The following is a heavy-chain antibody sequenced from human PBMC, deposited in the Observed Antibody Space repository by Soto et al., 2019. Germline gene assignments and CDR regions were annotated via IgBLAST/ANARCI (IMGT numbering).Heavy chain of an antibody. CDR3: ARGFGTANFDY. V-gene: IGHV4-34*01. CDR2: INHSGIT. D-gene: IGHD1-1*01. Sequence: SESLSLNCAVYVGSFSGYYWSWIRQPPGKGLEWIGEINHSGITNYNPSLKSRVTISVDTSKNQFSLKLSSVTAADTAVYYCARGFGTANFDYWGQGTLVTVSS. J-gene: IGHJ4*02. CDR1: VGSFSGYY.